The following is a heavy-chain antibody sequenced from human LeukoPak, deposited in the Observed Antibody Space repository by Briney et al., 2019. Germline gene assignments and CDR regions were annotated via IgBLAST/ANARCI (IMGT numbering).Heavy chain of an antibody. Sequence: PGGSLRLSCAASGFTFSNYWMHWVRQAPGKGLEWVAFIRYDGSNKYYADSVKGRFTISRDNSKNTLYLQMNSLRAEDTAVYYCAKDVVRIAVAGTAIDYWGQGTLVTVSS. CDR2: IRYDGSNK. J-gene: IGHJ4*02. CDR3: AKDVVRIAVAGTAIDY. D-gene: IGHD6-19*01. V-gene: IGHV3-30*02. CDR1: GFTFSNYW.